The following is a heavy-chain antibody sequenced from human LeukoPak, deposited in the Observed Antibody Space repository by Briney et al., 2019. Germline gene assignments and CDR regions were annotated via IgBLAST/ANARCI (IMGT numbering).Heavy chain of an antibody. Sequence: GASVKVSCTASGYTFTSYDIKWVRQATGQGLESMGWMNPKSGNTGYAQKFQGRVTITRNTSISTAYMELSSLRSEDTAVYYCARAGTLSRDAFDIWGQGTMVTVSS. CDR1: GYTFTSYD. CDR2: MNPKSGNT. CDR3: ARAGTLSRDAFDI. V-gene: IGHV1-8*03. J-gene: IGHJ3*02. D-gene: IGHD1-1*01.